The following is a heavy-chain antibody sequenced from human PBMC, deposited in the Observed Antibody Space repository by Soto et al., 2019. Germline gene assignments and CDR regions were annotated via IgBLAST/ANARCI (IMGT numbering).Heavy chain of an antibody. CDR1: GYIFTSYY. Sequence: ASVKVSCKASGYIFTSYYVHWVRQTPGQGLEWMGIINPSAGNTKYAQKYQGRLTVTRDTSTSTVYMELSSLRSEDTAIYYCAREWPATFYFDSWGQGTLVTVSS. CDR2: INPSAGNT. J-gene: IGHJ4*02. D-gene: IGHD5-12*01. V-gene: IGHV1-46*03. CDR3: AREWPATFYFDS.